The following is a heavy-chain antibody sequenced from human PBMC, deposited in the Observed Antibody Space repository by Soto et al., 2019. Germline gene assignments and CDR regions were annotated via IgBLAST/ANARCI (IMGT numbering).Heavy chain of an antibody. CDR2: IKSKTDGGTT. J-gene: IGHJ4*02. D-gene: IGHD3-22*01. Sequence: GGSLRLSCAASGFTFSNDWMSWVRQAPGKGLEWVGRIKSKTDGGTTDYAAPVKGRFTISRDDSKNTLYLQMNSLKTEDTAVYYCTGEYYYDSSGYYYVDYWGQGTLVTVSS. CDR1: GFTFSNDW. V-gene: IGHV3-15*01. CDR3: TGEYYYDSSGYYYVDY.